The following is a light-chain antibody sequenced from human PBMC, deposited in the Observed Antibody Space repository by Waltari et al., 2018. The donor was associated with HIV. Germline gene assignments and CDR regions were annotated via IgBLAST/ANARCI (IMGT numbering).Light chain of an antibody. CDR2: EDS. V-gene: IGLV3-10*01. CDR3: YSTDASGTQRV. Sequence: SYDLMQPPSVSVPPGQTARITCSGYALAEDLVYWYHQESGRSPKLVVFEDSKRPSGIPERFFGSKSGKMATLTITGARLEDDGDYYCYSTDASGTQRVFGGGTRLTVL. CDR1: ALAEDL. J-gene: IGLJ3*02.